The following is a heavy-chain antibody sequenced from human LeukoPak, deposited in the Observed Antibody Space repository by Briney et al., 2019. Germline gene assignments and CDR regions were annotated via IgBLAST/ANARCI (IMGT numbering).Heavy chain of an antibody. CDR3: ARDFRGYYYDSSGYYNY. CDR2: IIPILGIA. D-gene: IGHD3-22*01. Sequence: ASVKVSCKASGGTFSSYAISWVRQAPGQGLEWMGRIIPILGIANYAQKFQGRVTITADKSTSTAYMELSSLRSEDTAVYYCARDFRGYYYDSSGYYNYWGQGTLVTVSS. J-gene: IGHJ4*02. V-gene: IGHV1-69*04. CDR1: GGTFSSYA.